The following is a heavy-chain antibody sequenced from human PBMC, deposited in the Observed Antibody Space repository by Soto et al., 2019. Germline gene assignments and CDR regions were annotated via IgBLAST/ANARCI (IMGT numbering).Heavy chain of an antibody. CDR3: ARDLSIAAADYYLDY. CDR1: GFTFSSYA. D-gene: IGHD6-13*01. J-gene: IGHJ4*02. Sequence: GGSLRLSCAASGFTFSSYAMHWVRQAPGKGLEWVAVISYDGSNKYYADSVKGRFTISRDNSKNTLYLQMNSLRAEDTAVYYCARDLSIAAADYYLDYWVQGSLVTVS. CDR2: ISYDGSNK. V-gene: IGHV3-30-3*01.